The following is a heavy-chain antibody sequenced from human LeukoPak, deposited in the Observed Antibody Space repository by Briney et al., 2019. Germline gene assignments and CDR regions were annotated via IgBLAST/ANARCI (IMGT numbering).Heavy chain of an antibody. CDR3: AKDFSVYNYDSRVLDY. CDR1: GFTFSSYS. CDR2: IRYDGSNK. J-gene: IGHJ4*02. V-gene: IGHV3-30*02. Sequence: GGSLRLPCAASGFTFSSYSMSWVRQAPGKGLEWVAFIRYDGSNKYYADSVKGRFTISRDNSKNTLYLQMNRLRAEDTAVYYCAKDFSVYNYDSRVLDYWGQGTLVTVSS. D-gene: IGHD3-22*01.